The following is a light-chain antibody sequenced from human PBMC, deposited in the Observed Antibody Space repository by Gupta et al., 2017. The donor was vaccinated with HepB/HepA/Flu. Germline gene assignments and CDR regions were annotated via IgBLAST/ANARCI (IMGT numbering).Light chain of an antibody. CDR2: GAS. Sequence: IVMTQSPATLSLSPGERATLSCRASQSVHSNLAWYQQKPGQAPKLLIYGASTRTNAIPARFSGSGSGTEFTLAISGRQSEDFAIYYCQHGNKWPLSLGQGTPVHIK. V-gene: IGKV3-15*01. J-gene: IGKJ5*01. CDR1: QSVHSN. CDR3: QHGNKWPLS.